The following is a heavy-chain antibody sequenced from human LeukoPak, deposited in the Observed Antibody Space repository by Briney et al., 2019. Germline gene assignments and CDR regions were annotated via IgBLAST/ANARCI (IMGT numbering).Heavy chain of an antibody. CDR3: AKIPRGGCGYPLDY. CDR2: ISGSGGST. CDR1: GFTVSSYA. D-gene: IGHD2-21*01. J-gene: IGHJ4*02. Sequence: GGSLRLFCAASGFTVSSYAVSSVRQPPGGGREWVSSISGSGGSTYYADSVKGRFTISRDNSKNTLYLQMNSLRAEDTAVYYCAKIPRGGCGYPLDYWGQGTLVTVSS. V-gene: IGHV3-23*01.